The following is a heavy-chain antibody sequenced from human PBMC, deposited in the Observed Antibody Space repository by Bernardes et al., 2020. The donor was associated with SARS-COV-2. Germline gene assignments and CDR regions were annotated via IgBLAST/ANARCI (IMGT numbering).Heavy chain of an antibody. Sequence: GGPLTLSCAASGSTFKSYAVHWVRQAPGKGLEWVAVISYDGKTQYYVDSVKGRFTISRDNSKNTLYLQMNSLRVEDTAVYFCAKDLAWKGLAHSFDYWGLGVLVTVSS. V-gene: IGHV3-30*18. CDR2: ISYDGKTQ. CDR1: GSTFKSYA. J-gene: IGHJ4*02. CDR3: AKDLAWKGLAHSFDY. D-gene: IGHD3-16*01.